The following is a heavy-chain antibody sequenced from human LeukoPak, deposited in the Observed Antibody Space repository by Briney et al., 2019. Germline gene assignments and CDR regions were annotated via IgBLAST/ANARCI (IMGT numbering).Heavy chain of an antibody. D-gene: IGHD2-21*02. J-gene: IGHJ2*01. Sequence: GSLRLSCAASGFTFSSYSMNWVRQPPGKGLEWIGEINHSGSTNYNPSLKSRVTISVDTSKNQFSLKLNSVTAADTAVYYCARHSLSRQHIVVVTAVHWYFDLWGRGTLVTVSS. CDR1: GFTFSSYS. CDR3: ARHSLSRQHIVVVTAVHWYFDL. CDR2: INHSGST. V-gene: IGHV4-34*01.